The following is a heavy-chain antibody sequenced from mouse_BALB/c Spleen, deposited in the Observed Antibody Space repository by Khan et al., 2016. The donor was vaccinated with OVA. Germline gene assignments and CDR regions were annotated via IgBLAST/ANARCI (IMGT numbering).Heavy chain of an antibody. CDR1: GFSLTNYG. CDR2: IWSDGST. V-gene: IGHV2-6-1*01. Sequence: QVQLQQSGPGLVAPSQSLSITCTISGFSLTNYGIHWVRQPPGKGLEWLVVIWSDGSTTYNSALKSRLTISKDNSKSQVFLKMDSLQTDDTAVYFCARQPYYHYNIIDVWGQGTSVTVSS. D-gene: IGHD2-10*01. CDR3: ARQPYYHYNIIDV. J-gene: IGHJ4*01.